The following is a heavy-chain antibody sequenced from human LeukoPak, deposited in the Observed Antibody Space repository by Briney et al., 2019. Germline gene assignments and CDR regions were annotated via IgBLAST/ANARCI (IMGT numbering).Heavy chain of an antibody. CDR1: GGSISSSSYY. CDR2: IYYSGST. D-gene: IGHD5-24*01. J-gene: IGHJ4*02. CDR3: ARLWWDGYNRHYYFDY. Sequence: PSETQSLTCTVSGGSISSSSYYWGWIRQPPGKGLEWIGSIYYSGSTYYNPSLKSRVTISVDTSKNQFSLKLSSVTAADTAVYYCARLWWDGYNRHYYFDYWGQGTLVTVSS. V-gene: IGHV4-39*01.